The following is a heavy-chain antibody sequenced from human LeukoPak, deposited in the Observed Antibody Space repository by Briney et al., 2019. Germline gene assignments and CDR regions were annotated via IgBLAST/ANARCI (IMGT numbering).Heavy chain of an antibody. D-gene: IGHD3-10*01. J-gene: IGHJ6*02. CDR1: GYTFTSYD. CDR2: MNPNSGNT. Sequence: ASVKVSCKASGYTFTSYDINWVRQATGQGLEWMGWMNPNSGNTGYAQKFQGRVTMTRNTSISTAYMELSSLRSEDTAVYYCAREGVTMVRGVRRSYDGMDVWGQGTTVTVSS. V-gene: IGHV1-8*01. CDR3: AREGVTMVRGVRRSYDGMDV.